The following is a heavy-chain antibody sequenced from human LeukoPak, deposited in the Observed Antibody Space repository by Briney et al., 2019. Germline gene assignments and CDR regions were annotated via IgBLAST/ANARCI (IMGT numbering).Heavy chain of an antibody. CDR2: ISSSGGSK. Sequence: GGSLRLSCAASGFSFSTYAMTWVRQAPEKGLEWVSSISSSGGSKYSADSVRGRFTISRDNSKNTLYLQMNSLRAEDTAIYYCVKEGRGYDFGFQFWGQGILVTVSS. D-gene: IGHD3-3*01. CDR1: GFSFSTYA. CDR3: VKEGRGYDFGFQF. V-gene: IGHV3-23*01. J-gene: IGHJ4*02.